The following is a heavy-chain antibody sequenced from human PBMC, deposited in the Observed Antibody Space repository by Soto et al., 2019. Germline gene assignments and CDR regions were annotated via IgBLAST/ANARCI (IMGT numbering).Heavy chain of an antibody. CDR2: IWYDGSKK. V-gene: IGHV3-33*01. CDR1: GFTFNSYG. Sequence: QVQLVESGGGVVQPGGSLRLSCAASGFTFNSYGMHWVRQAPGKGVEWVAVIWYDGSKKYYADSVKGRFIISRDNSKNTVYMQMNSLRAEDTAVYYCAREDDYYNFDYWGQGSLVTISP. CDR3: AREDDYYNFDY. D-gene: IGHD3-16*01. J-gene: IGHJ4*02.